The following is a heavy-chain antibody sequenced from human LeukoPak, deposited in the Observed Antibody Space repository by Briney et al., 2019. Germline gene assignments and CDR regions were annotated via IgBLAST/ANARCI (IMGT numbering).Heavy chain of an antibody. CDR1: GFTFSSYS. D-gene: IGHD6-19*01. V-gene: IGHV3-21*01. CDR2: ISSSSSYI. J-gene: IGHJ6*02. CDR3: AKDHSSAWDYYYYGMNV. Sequence: GGSLSLSCAASGFTFSSYSINWVRQAPGKGLVWVSSISSSSSYIYYADSVKGRFTISRDNAKNSLYLQMNSLRAEDTAVYYCAKDHSSAWDYYYYGMNVRGQGTTVTGSS.